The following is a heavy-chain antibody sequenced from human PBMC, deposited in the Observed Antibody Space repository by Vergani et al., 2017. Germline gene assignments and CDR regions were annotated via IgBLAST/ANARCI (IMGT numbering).Heavy chain of an antibody. CDR3: AKDGGGVWGMLYYFDY. CDR1: GYTFTSYD. Sequence: QVQLVQSGAEVKKPGASVKVSCKASGYTFTSYDINWVRQATGQGLEWMGWMNPNSGNTGYAQKFQGRVTMTRNTSISTAYMELSSLRSEDTALYYCAKDGGGVWGMLYYFDYWGQGTLVTVSS. CDR2: MNPNSGNT. V-gene: IGHV1-8*01. J-gene: IGHJ4*02. D-gene: IGHD2-8*01.